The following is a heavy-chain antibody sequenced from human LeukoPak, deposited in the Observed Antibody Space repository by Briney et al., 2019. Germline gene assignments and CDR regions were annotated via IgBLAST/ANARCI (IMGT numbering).Heavy chain of an antibody. CDR2: ISSSGSTI. Sequence: GGSLRLSCAASGFTFSSYEMNWVCQAPGKGLEWVSCISSSGSTIYYADSVKGRFTISRDNAKNSLYLQMNSLRAEDTAVYYCARDASGYCSSTSCYHVYWGQGTLVTASS. D-gene: IGHD2-2*01. CDR3: ARDASGYCSSTSCYHVY. J-gene: IGHJ4*02. CDR1: GFTFSSYE. V-gene: IGHV3-48*03.